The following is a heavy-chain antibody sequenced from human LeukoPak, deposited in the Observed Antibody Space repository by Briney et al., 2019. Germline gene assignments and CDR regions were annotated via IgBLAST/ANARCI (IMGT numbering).Heavy chain of an antibody. J-gene: IGHJ5*02. D-gene: IGHD3-3*01. CDR3: ASIDFWGGQYNWFDP. CDR1: GYTFTGYY. Sequence: ASVKVSCKASGYTFTGYYMHWVRQAPGQGLEWMGWINPNSGGTNYAQKFQGRVTMTRDTSISTAYMELSRLRSDDTAVYYCASIDFWGGQYNWFDPWGQGTLVTVSS. CDR2: INPNSGGT. V-gene: IGHV1-2*02.